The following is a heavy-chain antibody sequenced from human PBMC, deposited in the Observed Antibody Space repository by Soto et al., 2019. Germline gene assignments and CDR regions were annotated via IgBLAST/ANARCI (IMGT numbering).Heavy chain of an antibody. CDR2: ISAYNGNT. D-gene: IGHD3-16*02. V-gene: IGHV1-18*01. J-gene: IGHJ4*02. CDR1: GYTFTSYG. Sequence: ASVKVSCKASGYTFTSYGISWVRQAPGQGLEWMGWISAYNGNTNYAQKLQGRVTMTTDTSTSTAYMELRSLRSDDTAVYYCARDYDYVLGSYRHTPAFYYWGQGTLVTVSS. CDR3: ARDYDYVLGSYRHTPAFYY.